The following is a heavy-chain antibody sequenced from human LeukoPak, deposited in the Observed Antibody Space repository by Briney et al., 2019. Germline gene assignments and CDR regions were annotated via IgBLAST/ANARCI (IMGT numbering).Heavy chain of an antibody. J-gene: IGHJ6*03. CDR2: FYYSGTT. CDR1: GGSISSSSYY. V-gene: IGHV4-39*01. Sequence: SDTLSLTCSVSGGSISSSSYYWGWIRQSRGKGLEWIGSFYYSGTTYYNPSLESRVTISDDMSRNRFSLMLTSVTAADTAIYYCARHISDYFYYYLDVWGTGTTVIVSS. CDR3: ARHISDYFYYYLDV.